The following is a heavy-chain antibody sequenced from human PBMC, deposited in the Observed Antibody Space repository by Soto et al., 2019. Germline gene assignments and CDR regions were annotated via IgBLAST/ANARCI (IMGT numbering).Heavy chain of an antibody. CDR3: ANFDSFGGVIG. CDR2: ISWNSGSI. Sequence: GGSLRLSWAASGFTFDDYAMHWVRQAPGKGLELVSGISWNSGSIGYADSVKGRFTISRDNAKNSLYLQMNSLRAEDTDLYYCANFDSFGGVIGWGQGTLVTVSS. D-gene: IGHD3-16*01. J-gene: IGHJ4*02. CDR1: GFTFDDYA. V-gene: IGHV3-9*01.